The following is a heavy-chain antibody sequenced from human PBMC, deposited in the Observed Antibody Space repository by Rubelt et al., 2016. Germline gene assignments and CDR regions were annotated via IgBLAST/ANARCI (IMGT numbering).Heavy chain of an antibody. D-gene: IGHD5-18*01. V-gene: IGHV3-21*04. CDR1: GFTFSNYY. CDR3: ARQRQEVDTAVALDY. J-gene: IGHJ4*02. CDR2: VSSSSTYI. Sequence: EVQLVESGGGLVKPGGTLRLSCAASGFTFSNYYMSWVRQTPGKGLEWVSSVSSSSTYIYYADSVKGRFTIPRNKSKNTVYLQMNSLRVEDTAVYYCARQRQEVDTAVALDYWGQGTLVTVSS.